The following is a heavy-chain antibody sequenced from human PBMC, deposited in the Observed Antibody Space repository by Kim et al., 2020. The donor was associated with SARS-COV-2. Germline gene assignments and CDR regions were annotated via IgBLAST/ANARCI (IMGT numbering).Heavy chain of an antibody. Sequence: ASVKVSCKTSGSSFADYYLNWVRQAPGQGLEWMGWINPDTGVTKYAQKFQGRVTMTGDRSISTAHLDLRRLKSDDTAIYYRARLGTGGDLWGQGTLV. CDR2: INPDTGVT. CDR3: ARLGTGGDL. D-gene: IGHD7-27*01. CDR1: GSSFADYY. V-gene: IGHV1-2*02. J-gene: IGHJ1*01.